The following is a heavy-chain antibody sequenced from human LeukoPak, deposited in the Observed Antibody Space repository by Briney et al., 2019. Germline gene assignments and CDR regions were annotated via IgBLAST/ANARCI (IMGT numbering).Heavy chain of an antibody. CDR3: ARTYSSFDY. J-gene: IGHJ4*02. D-gene: IGHD6-19*01. CDR1: GSTFTNYK. CDR2: INNDGSTT. Sequence: PGGSLRLSCAGSGSTFTNYKMHWVRQSPGKGLVRVSRINNDGSTTAYADSVKGRFTISRDNTKNTLYLQMNSLRAEDTAVYYCARTYSSFDYWGQGTLVTVSS. V-gene: IGHV3-74*01.